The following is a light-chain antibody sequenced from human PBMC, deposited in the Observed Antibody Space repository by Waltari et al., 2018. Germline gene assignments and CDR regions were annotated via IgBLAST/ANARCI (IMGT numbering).Light chain of an antibody. CDR1: SSDVGNYNL. V-gene: IGLV2-23*02. CDR3: CSYATSITYV. Sequence: QAALAQPASVSGSPGQSITISCTGTSSDVGNYNLVSWYQQHPGKAPKLLIYEVTKRPSGVSNRFSGSKSGKTASLTISGFQAEDEADYFGCSYATSITYVFGSGTKVTVL. J-gene: IGLJ1*01. CDR2: EVT.